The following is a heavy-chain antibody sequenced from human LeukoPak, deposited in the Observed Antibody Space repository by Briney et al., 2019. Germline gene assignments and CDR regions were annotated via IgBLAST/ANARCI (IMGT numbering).Heavy chain of an antibody. D-gene: IGHD3-3*01. V-gene: IGHV6-1*01. CDR1: GDSVSRNTAG. Sequence: SQTLSLTCAISGDSVSRNTAGWNWIRQSPSRGLEWLGRTYYRSKWYSDFAPSVRNRITINPDTSKNQFSLQLNSVTPEDTAVYYCARGVYGVGGFDYWGQGTLVTVS. CDR2: TYYRSKWYS. J-gene: IGHJ4*02. CDR3: ARGVYGVGGFDY.